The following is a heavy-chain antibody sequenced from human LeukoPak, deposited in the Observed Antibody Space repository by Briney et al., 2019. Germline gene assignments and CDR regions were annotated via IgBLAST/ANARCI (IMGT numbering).Heavy chain of an antibody. D-gene: IGHD3-3*01. CDR3: ARDSRALNYDFWSGRAYYFDY. CDR1: GFTFSSYW. J-gene: IGHJ4*02. V-gene: IGHV3-74*01. CDR2: INSDGSST. Sequence: GGSLRLSCAASGFTFSSYWMHWVRQAPGKGLVWVSRINSDGSSTTYADSVRGRFTISRDNAKNTLYLQINSLRAEDTAVYYCARDSRALNYDFWSGRAYYFDYWGQGTLVTVSS.